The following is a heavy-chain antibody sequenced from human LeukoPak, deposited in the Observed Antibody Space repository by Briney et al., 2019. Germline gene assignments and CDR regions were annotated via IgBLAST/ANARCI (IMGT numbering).Heavy chain of an antibody. D-gene: IGHD4-23*01. J-gene: IGHJ4*02. Sequence: NTSQTLSLTCTVSGGSISSGGYYWSWIRQHPGKGLEWIGYIHYSGSTYYNPSLKSRVTISVDTSKNQFSLKLSSVTAADTAVYYCARGAEDHDYGGNFDYWGQGTLVTVSS. V-gene: IGHV4-31*03. CDR1: GGSISSGGYY. CDR3: ARGAEDHDYGGNFDY. CDR2: IHYSGST.